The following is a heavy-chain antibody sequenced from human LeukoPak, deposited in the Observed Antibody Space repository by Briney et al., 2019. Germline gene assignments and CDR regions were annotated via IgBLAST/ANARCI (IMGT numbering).Heavy chain of an antibody. CDR3: ARGGGPNWGSGGRSSVDY. V-gene: IGHV4-59*01. D-gene: IGHD7-27*01. Sequence: SETLSLTCTVSGGSIRSYYWSWIRQPPGKGLEWIGYIYYSGSTNYNPSLKSRVTISVDTSKNQFSLKLSSVTAADTAVYYCARGGGPNWGSGGRSSVDYWGQGTLVTVSS. CDR1: GGSIRSYY. CDR2: IYYSGST. J-gene: IGHJ4*02.